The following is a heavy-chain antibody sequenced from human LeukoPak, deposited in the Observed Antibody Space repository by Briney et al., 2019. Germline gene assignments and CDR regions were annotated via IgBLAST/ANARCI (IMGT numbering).Heavy chain of an antibody. V-gene: IGHV1-24*01. CDR3: ATAVTTYYHYYYGMDD. D-gene: IGHD1-14*01. J-gene: IGHJ6*02. Sequence: GASVKVSCKVSGYTLTELSMHWVRQAPGKGLEWMGGFDPEDGETIYAQKFQGRVTMTEDTSTDTAYMELSSLRSEDTAVYYCATAVTTYYHYYYGMDDWGQGTTVTVSS. CDR2: FDPEDGET. CDR1: GYTLTELS.